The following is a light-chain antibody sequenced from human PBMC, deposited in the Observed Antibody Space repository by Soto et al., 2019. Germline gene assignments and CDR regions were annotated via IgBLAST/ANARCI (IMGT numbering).Light chain of an antibody. Sequence: QSALTQPASVSGSPGQSITISCTGTSSDVGGYNYVSWYQQHPGTAPKLMIYDVSNRPSGVPNRFSGSKSGNTASLAISGLQAEDEADYYCRSYTSSSTDVVFGGGTKLTVL. V-gene: IGLV2-14*01. CDR3: RSYTSSSTDVV. CDR1: SSDVGGYNY. CDR2: DVS. J-gene: IGLJ2*01.